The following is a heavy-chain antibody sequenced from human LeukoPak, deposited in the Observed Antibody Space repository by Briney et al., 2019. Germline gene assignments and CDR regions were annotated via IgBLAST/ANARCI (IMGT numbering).Heavy chain of an antibody. CDR2: ISSSGSTI. D-gene: IGHD2-2*01. Sequence: GGSLRLSCAASGCTISDYYMSWIRKPQGPGQERVSYISSSGSTIYYADSVKGRFTISRDNAKNSLYLQMNSLRAEDTAVYYCARRAMVVPAALSFDYWGQGTLVTVSS. CDR1: GCTISDYY. V-gene: IGHV3-11*04. J-gene: IGHJ4*02. CDR3: ARRAMVVPAALSFDY.